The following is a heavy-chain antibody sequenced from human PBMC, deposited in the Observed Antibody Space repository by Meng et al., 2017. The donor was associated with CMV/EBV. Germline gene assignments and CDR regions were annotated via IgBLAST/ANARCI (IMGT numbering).Heavy chain of an antibody. D-gene: IGHD6-13*01. CDR2: IIPIFGTA. J-gene: IGHJ3*02. CDR1: GYTFTSYD. Sequence: SVKVSCKASGYTFTSYDINWVRQATGQGLEWMGGIIPIFGTANYAQKFQGRVTITTDESTSTAYMELSSLRSEDTAVYYCASFGGSSWDDSGWMNAFDIWGQGTMVTVSS. CDR3: ASFGGSSWDDSGWMNAFDI. V-gene: IGHV1-69*05.